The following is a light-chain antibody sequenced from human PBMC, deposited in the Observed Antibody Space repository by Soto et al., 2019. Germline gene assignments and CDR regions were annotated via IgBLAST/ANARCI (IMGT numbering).Light chain of an antibody. CDR2: DVS. Sequence: QSVLTQPRSVSGSPGQSVTISCTGTSSDVGGYNYVSWYQQHPGKAPQLMIYDVSKRPSGVPDRFSGSKSGNTASLTISGLQAEDEADYYCCSYAGSYTFYVFGTGTKLTVL. CDR1: SSDVGGYNY. V-gene: IGLV2-11*01. J-gene: IGLJ1*01. CDR3: CSYAGSYTFYV.